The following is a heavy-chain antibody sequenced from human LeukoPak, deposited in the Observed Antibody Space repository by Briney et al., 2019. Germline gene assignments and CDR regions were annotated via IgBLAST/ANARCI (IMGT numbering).Heavy chain of an antibody. Sequence: SSETLSLTCTVSGYSISSGYYWGWIRQPPGKGLEWIGSIYHSGSTSYNPSLKSRVTISVDTSKNQFSLRLSSVTAADTAVYYCARDGSGTSPYGNFDYWGQGTLVTVSS. CDR1: GYSISSGYY. CDR2: IYHSGST. V-gene: IGHV4-38-2*02. CDR3: ARDGSGTSPYGNFDY. J-gene: IGHJ4*02. D-gene: IGHD1-1*01.